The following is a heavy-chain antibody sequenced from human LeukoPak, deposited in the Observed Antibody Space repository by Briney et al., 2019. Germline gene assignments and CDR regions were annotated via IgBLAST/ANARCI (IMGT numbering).Heavy chain of an antibody. Sequence: SVKVSCKASGGTFSSYAISWVRQAPGQGLEWMGGIIPIFGTANYARKLQGRVTITADESTSTAYMELSSLRSEDTAVYYCARGRDTAMRLSYFPSLDIWGQGTMVTVSS. D-gene: IGHD5-18*01. V-gene: IGHV1-69*13. CDR3: ARGRDTAMRLSYFPSLDI. CDR2: IIPIFGTA. CDR1: GGTFSSYA. J-gene: IGHJ3*02.